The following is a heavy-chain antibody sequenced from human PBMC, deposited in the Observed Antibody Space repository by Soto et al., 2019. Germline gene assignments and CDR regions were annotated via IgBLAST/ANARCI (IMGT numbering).Heavy chain of an antibody. CDR1: GGSISSGGYS. D-gene: IGHD1-26*01. CDR3: ARFSGSYFRGSNWFDP. V-gene: IGHV4-30-2*01. CDR2: IYHSGST. Sequence: SETLSLTCAVSGGSISSGGYSWSWIRQPPGKGLAWIGYIYHSGSTNSNPSLKSRVTISVDRSKYQFSLKLSSVTAADTAVYYCARFSGSYFRGSNWFDPWGQGTLVTVAS. J-gene: IGHJ5*02.